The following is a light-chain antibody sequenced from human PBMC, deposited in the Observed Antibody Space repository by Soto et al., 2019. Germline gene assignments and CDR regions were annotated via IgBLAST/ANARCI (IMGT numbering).Light chain of an antibody. V-gene: IGLV2-11*01. Sequence: VLTQPRSVSGSPGQSVTISCTGTSSDVGGYNYVSWYQQHPGKAPKLMIYDVSTRPSGVPDRFSGSKSGNTASLTISRLQAEDEADYYCCSYTSSSTYVFGTGTKVTVL. J-gene: IGLJ1*01. CDR2: DVS. CDR1: SSDVGGYNY. CDR3: CSYTSSSTYV.